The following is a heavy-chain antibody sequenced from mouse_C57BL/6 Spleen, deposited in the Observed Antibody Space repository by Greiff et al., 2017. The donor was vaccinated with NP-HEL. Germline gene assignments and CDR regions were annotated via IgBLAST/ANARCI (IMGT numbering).Heavy chain of an antibody. CDR1: GYTFTEYT. D-gene: IGHD2-3*01. J-gene: IGHJ2*01. CDR2: FYPGSGSI. Sequence: VKLQESGAELVKPGASVKLSCKASGYTFTEYTIHWVKQRSGQGLEWIGWFYPGSGSIKYNEKFKDKATLTADKSSSTVYMELSRLTSEDSAVYFCARHEGGDGYYDYFDYWGQGTTLTVSS. CDR3: ARHEGGDGYYDYFDY. V-gene: IGHV1-62-2*01.